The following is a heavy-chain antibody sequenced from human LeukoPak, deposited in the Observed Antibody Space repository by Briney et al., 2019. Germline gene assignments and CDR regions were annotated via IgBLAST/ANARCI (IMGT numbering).Heavy chain of an antibody. D-gene: IGHD3-22*01. J-gene: IGHJ4*02. CDR1: GYTFTAYY. CDR2: INPNSGDT. V-gene: IGHV1-2*02. Sequence: GASVKVSCKASGYTFTAYYMHWVRQAPGQGLEWIGWINPNSGDTNYAQRFQGRVTMTRDTSISTAYMELSRLRSDDTAVYYCARSTMIVEFDYWGQGTLLTVSS. CDR3: ARSTMIVEFDY.